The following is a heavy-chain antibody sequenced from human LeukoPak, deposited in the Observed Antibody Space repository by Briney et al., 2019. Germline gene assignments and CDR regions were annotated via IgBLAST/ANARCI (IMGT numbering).Heavy chain of an antibody. Sequence: SETLSLTCTVSGVSISSSSYYWGWIRQPPGKGLEWIGNIYYSGSTYYNPSLKSRVTISVDTSKNQFSLKLSSVTAADTAVYYCARHGISVDSWGQGTLVTVSS. CDR2: IYYSGST. V-gene: IGHV4-39*01. CDR1: GVSISSSSYY. J-gene: IGHJ4*02. D-gene: IGHD1-26*01. CDR3: ARHGISVDS.